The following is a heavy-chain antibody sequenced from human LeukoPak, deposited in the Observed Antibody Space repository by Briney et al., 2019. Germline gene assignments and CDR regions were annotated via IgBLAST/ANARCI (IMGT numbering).Heavy chain of an antibody. V-gene: IGHV3-30-3*01. J-gene: IGHJ6*02. CDR3: ARATNYGMDV. CDR1: GFTFSSYA. CDR2: ISYDGINK. D-gene: IGHD1/OR15-1a*01. Sequence: GGSLRLSCAASGFTFSSYAMHWVRQAPGKGLEWVALISYDGINKYYADSVKGRFTISRDNSKNTLYLQMNSLRAEDTAVYYCARATNYGMDVWGQGTTVTVSS.